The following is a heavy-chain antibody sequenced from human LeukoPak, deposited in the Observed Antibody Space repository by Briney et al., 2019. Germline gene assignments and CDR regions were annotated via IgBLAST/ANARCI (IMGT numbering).Heavy chain of an antibody. CDR2: IKQDGSEK. V-gene: IGHV3-7*01. CDR1: GFTFSSYW. J-gene: IGHJ4*02. D-gene: IGHD3-10*01. CDR3: ARVPPRILWFGELSTYYFDY. Sequence: PGGSLRLSCAASGFTFSSYWMSWVRQAPGKGLEWVANIKQDGSEKYHVDSVKGRFTISRDNAKNSLYLQMNSLRAEDTAVYYCARVPPRILWFGELSTYYFDYWGQGTLVTVSS.